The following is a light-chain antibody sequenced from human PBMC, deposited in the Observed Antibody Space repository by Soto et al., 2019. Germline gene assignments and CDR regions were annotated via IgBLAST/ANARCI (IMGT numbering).Light chain of an antibody. CDR1: QSISSY. CDR3: QQSYSTPRT. CDR2: AAS. V-gene: IGKV1-39*01. Sequence: DIQMTQSPSSLSASVGDRVTITCRASQSISSYLNWYQQKPGKAPKLLIYAASSLQSGVPSRFSGSGSVTEFTLTISSLQPEDFATYYCQQSYSTPRTFGQGNKVEIK. J-gene: IGKJ1*01.